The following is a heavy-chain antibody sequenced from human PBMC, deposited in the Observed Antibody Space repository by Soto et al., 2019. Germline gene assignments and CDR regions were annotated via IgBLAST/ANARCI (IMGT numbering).Heavy chain of an antibody. D-gene: IGHD3-10*01. CDR3: AGDSHYFDSGGGEAFDV. J-gene: IGHJ3*01. V-gene: IGHV1-18*01. Sequence: QVQLVQSGAEVKKPGASVKVSCKASGYTFTSYGISWVRQAPGQGLEWMGWISAYNGNTNYSQKLQGRVTMTTDTSTSTAYMELRSLTSDATAVDSCAGDSHYFDSGGGEAFDVWGQGTLVTVSS. CDR2: ISAYNGNT. CDR1: GYTFTSYG.